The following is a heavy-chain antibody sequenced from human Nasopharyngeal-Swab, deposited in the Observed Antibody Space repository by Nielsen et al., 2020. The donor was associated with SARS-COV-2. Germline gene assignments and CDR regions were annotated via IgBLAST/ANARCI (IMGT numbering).Heavy chain of an antibody. Sequence: GGSLRLSCAVSGLTVSSTYMSWVRQAPGKGLEWVSVTEIGGTTHYADSVKGRFSISRDSSTNTLYLQMNNVRAEDTAVYYCVRDLGGGYCTTTNCPGSWGQGTLVTVSS. CDR2: TEIGGTT. D-gene: IGHD2-2*01. V-gene: IGHV3-53*01. CDR1: GLTVSSTY. J-gene: IGHJ1*01. CDR3: VRDLGGGYCTTTNCPGS.